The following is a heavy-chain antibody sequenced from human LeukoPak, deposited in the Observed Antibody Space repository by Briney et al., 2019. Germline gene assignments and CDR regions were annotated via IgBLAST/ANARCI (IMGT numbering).Heavy chain of an antibody. Sequence: GRSLRLSCAASGFSFRNYGMHWVRQAPGKGLEWVANIKQDGSEKYYVDSVKGRFTISRDNAKNSLYLQMNSLRAEDTAVYYCAEPLRDYWGQGTLVTVSS. J-gene: IGHJ4*02. V-gene: IGHV3-7*02. CDR2: IKQDGSEK. CDR1: GFSFRNYG. D-gene: IGHD1-14*01. CDR3: AEPLRDY.